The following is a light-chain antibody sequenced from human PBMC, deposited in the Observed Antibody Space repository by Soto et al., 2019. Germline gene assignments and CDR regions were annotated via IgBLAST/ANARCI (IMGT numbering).Light chain of an antibody. V-gene: IGKV1D-12*01. CDR1: QGISSW. CDR2: AAS. CDR3: QQANTIALT. Sequence: SGWVGEWISVAGRASQGISSWLAWYQQKPGKAPKLLIYAASSLQSGVPSRFSGSGSGTHFTLTICSLEPEDFPTYYCQQANTIALTFGQGTRLEIK. J-gene: IGKJ5*01.